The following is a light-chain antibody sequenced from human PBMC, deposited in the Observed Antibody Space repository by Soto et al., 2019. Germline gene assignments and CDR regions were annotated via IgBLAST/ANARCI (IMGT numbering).Light chain of an antibody. Sequence: EIVLTQSPATLSLSPGDRVTLSCRASQSVSSYLTWYQQKPGQAPRLLIYRASSRATGIPDRFSGTGSGTDFTLTISRVEPEDFAVYYCQQYGTAPITFGQGTRLDIK. CDR3: QQYGTAPIT. CDR1: QSVSSY. CDR2: RAS. V-gene: IGKV3-20*01. J-gene: IGKJ5*01.